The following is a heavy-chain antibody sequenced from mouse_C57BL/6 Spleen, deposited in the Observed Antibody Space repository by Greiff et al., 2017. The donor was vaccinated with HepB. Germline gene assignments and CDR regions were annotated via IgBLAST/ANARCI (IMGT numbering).Heavy chain of an antibody. D-gene: IGHD1-1*01. CDR1: GYAFTNYL. V-gene: IGHV1-54*01. Sequence: VQLQQSGAELVRPGTSVKVSCKASGYAFTNYLIEWVKQRPGQGLEWIGVINPGSGGTNYNEKFKGKATLTANISSSTAYMQLSSLTSEDSAVYFCARDYYGSSYEKFAYWGQGTLVTVAA. CDR2: INPGSGGT. CDR3: ARDYYGSSYEKFAY. J-gene: IGHJ3*01.